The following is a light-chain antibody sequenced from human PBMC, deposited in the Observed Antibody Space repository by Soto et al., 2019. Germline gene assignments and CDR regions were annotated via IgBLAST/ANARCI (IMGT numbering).Light chain of an antibody. V-gene: IGLV2-23*01. CDR3: CSYAGSGTDNYV. Sequence: QSALTQPASVSGSHGQSITISCTGTSSDIGTYNLVSWYQHYPGKAPKLMIYEGIKRPSGVSNRFSGSKSGNTAFLTISGLQAEDEADYYCCSYAGSGTDNYVFGSGTKVTVL. J-gene: IGLJ1*01. CDR1: SSDIGTYNL. CDR2: EGI.